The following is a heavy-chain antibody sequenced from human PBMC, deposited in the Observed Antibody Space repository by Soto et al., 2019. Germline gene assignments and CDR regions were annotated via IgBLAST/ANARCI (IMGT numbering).Heavy chain of an antibody. V-gene: IGHV3-33*01. CDR3: AREIGYSSGWYRDYYFDY. Sequence: QVQLVESGGGVVQPGRSLRLSCAASGFTFSSYGMHWVRQAPGKGLEWVAVIWYDGSNKYYADSVKGRFTISRDNSKNTLYLQMNILRAEDTAVYYCAREIGYSSGWYRDYYFDYWGQVTLVTVSA. CDR2: IWYDGSNK. J-gene: IGHJ4*02. CDR1: GFTFSSYG. D-gene: IGHD6-19*01.